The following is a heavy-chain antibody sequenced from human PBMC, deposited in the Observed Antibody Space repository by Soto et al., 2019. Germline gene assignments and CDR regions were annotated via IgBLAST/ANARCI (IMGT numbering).Heavy chain of an antibody. CDR3: AHSSTDLNHAMDV. CDR1: GLSLTTNGLS. Sequence: QITLKESGPTLVKPTQTLTLTCAFSGLSLTTNGLSVGWVRQPPGKALEWLALIYWDDYNRYSPSLKSRLTITRDTSKNQVVLTMTNMDPVDTATYYCAHSSTDLNHAMDVWGQGTTVSVSS. J-gene: IGHJ6*02. D-gene: IGHD3-3*01. CDR2: IYWDDYN. V-gene: IGHV2-5*02.